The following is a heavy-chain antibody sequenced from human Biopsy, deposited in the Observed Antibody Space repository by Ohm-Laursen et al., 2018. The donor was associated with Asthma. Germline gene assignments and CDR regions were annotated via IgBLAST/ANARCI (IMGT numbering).Heavy chain of an antibody. D-gene: IGHD3-10*01. CDR1: GSTLNSAG. CDR2: ISVYNGNT. Sequence: ASVYASCQTSGSTLNSAGITWVRQAPGQELGWMGWISVYNGNTKVAQKLQDRVTMITDTSTSTAYMELRSLRSDDTAVYFCARAVDYSHYYGIDVWGQGTTVTVS. J-gene: IGHJ6*02. V-gene: IGHV1-18*01. CDR3: ARAVDYSHYYGIDV.